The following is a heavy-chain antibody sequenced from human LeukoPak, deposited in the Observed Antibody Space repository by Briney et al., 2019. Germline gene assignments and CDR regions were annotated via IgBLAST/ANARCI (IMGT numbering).Heavy chain of an antibody. CDR2: IYYSGST. CDR1: GGSISSYY. V-gene: IGHV4-59*01. Sequence: SETLSLTCTVSGGSISSYYWSWIRQPPGKGLEWIGYIYYSGSTNYNPSLKSRVTISVDTSKNQFSLKLTSVTAADTAVYYCARGRGSGYPDFDYWGQGTLVTVSS. J-gene: IGHJ4*02. CDR3: ARGRGSGYPDFDY. D-gene: IGHD5-12*01.